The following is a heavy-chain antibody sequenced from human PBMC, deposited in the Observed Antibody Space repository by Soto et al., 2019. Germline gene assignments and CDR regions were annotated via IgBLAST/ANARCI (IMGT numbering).Heavy chain of an antibody. J-gene: IGHJ4*02. CDR3: VRARSTDSRPDY. D-gene: IGHD3-22*01. V-gene: IGHV3-21*01. Sequence: LRLSCAASGFTFSLYSMIWVRQAPGKGLEWVASITSSSYIYYEDSLKGRFTISRDNAKNSLFLQLDSLRAEDTAVYFCVRARSTDSRPDYWGQGTLVTVSS. CDR2: ITSSSYI. CDR1: GFTFSLYS.